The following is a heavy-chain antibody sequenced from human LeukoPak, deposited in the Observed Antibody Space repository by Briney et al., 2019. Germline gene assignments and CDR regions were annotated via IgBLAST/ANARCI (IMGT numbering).Heavy chain of an antibody. Sequence: DPSQTLSLICAVSGGSISSGGYSWRWLRQPPGKGLEWIVYIYHSGSTYDNPSLKRRVTISVDRSKNQFSLKLSSVTAADTAVYYCASSETGWFDPWGQGTLVTVSS. CDR2: IYHSGST. CDR3: ASSETGWFDP. CDR1: GGSISSGGYS. D-gene: IGHD1-1*01. J-gene: IGHJ5*02. V-gene: IGHV4-30-2*01.